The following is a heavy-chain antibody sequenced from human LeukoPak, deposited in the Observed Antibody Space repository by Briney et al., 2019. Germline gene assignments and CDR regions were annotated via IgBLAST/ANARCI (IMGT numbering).Heavy chain of an antibody. Sequence: SETLSLTCTVSGYSISSGYYWGWIRQPPGKGLEWIGSIYHSGSTYYNPSLKSRVTISVDTSKNQFSLKLSSVTAADTAVYYCARHPYYDFWSAAGFDPWGQGTLVTVSS. CDR1: GYSISSGYY. V-gene: IGHV4-38-2*02. J-gene: IGHJ5*02. D-gene: IGHD3-3*01. CDR3: ARHPYYDFWSAAGFDP. CDR2: IYHSGST.